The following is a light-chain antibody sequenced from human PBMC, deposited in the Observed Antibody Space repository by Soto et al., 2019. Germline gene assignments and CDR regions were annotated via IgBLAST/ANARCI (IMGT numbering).Light chain of an antibody. Sequence: EIVLTQSPGTLSLSPGERATLSCRASQSVTSSYLAWYQHKRGQAPRLLIYGASSRATGIPDRFGGSGSGPDFTLTISRLEPEDFATYYCQQYENFPITFGQGTRLETK. CDR1: QSVTSSY. CDR3: QQYENFPIT. CDR2: GAS. V-gene: IGKV3-20*01. J-gene: IGKJ5*01.